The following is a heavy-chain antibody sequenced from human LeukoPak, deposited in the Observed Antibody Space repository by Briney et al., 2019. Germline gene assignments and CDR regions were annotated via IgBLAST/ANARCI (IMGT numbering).Heavy chain of an antibody. V-gene: IGHV3-43*02. CDR1: GLPFEDYA. CDR3: GKGHGSRTGDFEY. D-gene: IGHD3-10*01. CDR2: ITGESDYA. J-gene: IGHJ4*02. Sequence: SGVSLRLLRAASGLPFEDYAKLWARQARGRALVGVSLITGESDYAYYADSVKGRFTISRDNSKNSLYLQMNTLRTEDNALFYCGKGHGSRTGDFEYWGQGTLVTVSS.